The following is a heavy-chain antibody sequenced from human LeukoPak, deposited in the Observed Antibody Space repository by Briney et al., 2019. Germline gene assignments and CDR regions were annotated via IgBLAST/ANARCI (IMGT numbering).Heavy chain of an antibody. CDR3: ARGVWTGYYLSY. CDR1: GFTFSSHG. Sequence: PGGSLRLSCAASGFTFSSHGMSWVRQAPGKGLEWVSTISGSGDNTYYADSVMGRFTISRDNAKNSLYLHMNSLRAEDTAVYYCARGVWTGYYLSYWGQGTLVTVSS. CDR2: ISGSGDNT. V-gene: IGHV3-23*01. D-gene: IGHD3/OR15-3a*01. J-gene: IGHJ4*02.